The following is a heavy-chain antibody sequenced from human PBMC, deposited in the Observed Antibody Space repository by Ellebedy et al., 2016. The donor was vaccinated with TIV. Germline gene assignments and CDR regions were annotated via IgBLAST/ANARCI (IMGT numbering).Heavy chain of an antibody. Sequence: PGGSLRLSCATSGFTFTYTWMHWIRQAPGKGLEWVSRISRDGDIRGYADSVKGRFTVSRDNAKNTLYLQMNSLRADDTGVYYCATDEGGSYDSWGQGTRVTVSA. CDR2: ISRDGDIR. CDR3: ATDEGGSYDS. CDR1: GFTFTYTW. J-gene: IGHJ4*02. V-gene: IGHV3-74*01. D-gene: IGHD2-15*01.